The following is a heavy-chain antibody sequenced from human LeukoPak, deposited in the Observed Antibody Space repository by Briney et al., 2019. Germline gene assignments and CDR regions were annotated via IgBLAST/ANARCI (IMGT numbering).Heavy chain of an antibody. Sequence: SVKVSCKASGGTFSSYAISWVRQAPGQGLEWVGGIIPIFGTANYAQKFQGRVTITADESTSTAYMELSSLRSEDTAVYYCAREDYYDSSGYYYGPLGYWGQGTLVTVSS. D-gene: IGHD3-22*01. CDR3: AREDYYDSSGYYYGPLGY. CDR1: GGTFSSYA. V-gene: IGHV1-69*13. J-gene: IGHJ4*02. CDR2: IIPIFGTA.